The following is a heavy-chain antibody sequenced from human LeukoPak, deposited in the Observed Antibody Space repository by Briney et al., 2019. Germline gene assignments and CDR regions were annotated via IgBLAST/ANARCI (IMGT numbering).Heavy chain of an antibody. CDR3: AKEGNYGGKMSLEY. V-gene: IGHV3-30*18. CDR1: GFTFSSYG. CDR2: ISYDGSNK. J-gene: IGHJ4*02. D-gene: IGHD4-23*01. Sequence: PGRSLRLSCAASGFTFSSYGMHWVRQAPGKGLEWVAVISYDGSNKYYADSVKGRFTISRDNSKNTLYLQMNSLRAEDTAVYYCAKEGNYGGKMSLEYWGQGTLVTVSS.